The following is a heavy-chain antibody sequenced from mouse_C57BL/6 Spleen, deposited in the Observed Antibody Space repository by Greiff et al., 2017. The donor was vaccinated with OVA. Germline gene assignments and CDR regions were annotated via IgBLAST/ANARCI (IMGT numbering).Heavy chain of an antibody. Sequence: EVQRVESGPELVKPGASVKISCKASGYSFTGYYMNWVKQSPEKSLEWIGEINPSTGGTTYNQKFKAKATLTVDKSSSTAYMQLKSLTSEDSAVYYCAPGTLYFDYWGQGTTLTVSS. CDR2: INPSTGGT. CDR3: APGTLYFDY. V-gene: IGHV1-42*01. J-gene: IGHJ2*01. CDR1: GYSFTGYY. D-gene: IGHD4-1*01.